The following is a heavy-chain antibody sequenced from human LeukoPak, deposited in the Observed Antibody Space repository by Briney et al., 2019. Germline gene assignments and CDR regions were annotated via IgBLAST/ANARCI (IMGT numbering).Heavy chain of an antibody. J-gene: IGHJ6*03. D-gene: IGHD1-26*01. CDR1: GYSFTNYG. Sequence: ASVKVSFKPSGYSFTNYGISWVRQAPGQGLEWMGWISGYNGYTNHAQKLQGRVTMTTDTSTSTVYMELRSLRSDDTAVYYCARVVGATDYYYYYMDVWGKGTTVTVSS. CDR2: ISGYNGYT. V-gene: IGHV1-18*01. CDR3: ARVVGATDYYYYYMDV.